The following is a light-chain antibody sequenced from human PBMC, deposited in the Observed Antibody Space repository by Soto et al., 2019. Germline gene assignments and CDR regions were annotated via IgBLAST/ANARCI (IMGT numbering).Light chain of an antibody. CDR1: QSFNSIY. CDR3: HQYDSWT. V-gene: IGKV3-20*01. CDR2: GAS. J-gene: IGKJ1*01. Sequence: ELVLTQSPGTLSLSPGERATLSCRASQSFNSIYLAWYQQEPGQAPRLLIYGASSRATGIPDRCSGSGSGTDFTLTISRLEPEDFAVYYCHQYDSWTFGQGTKVDI.